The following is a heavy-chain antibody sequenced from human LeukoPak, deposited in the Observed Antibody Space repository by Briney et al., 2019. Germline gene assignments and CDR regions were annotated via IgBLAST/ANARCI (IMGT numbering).Heavy chain of an antibody. J-gene: IGHJ4*02. CDR1: GFTVGSNY. CDR3: ASYGFWSGYGTNRNYFDY. D-gene: IGHD3-3*01. V-gene: IGHV3-53*01. CDR2: IYSGGST. Sequence: GGSLRLSCAASGFTVGSNYMSWVRQAPGKGLEWVSVIYSGGSTYYADSVKGRFTISRGNSKNTLYLQMNSLRAEDTAVYYCASYGFWSGYGTNRNYFDYWGQGTLVTVSS.